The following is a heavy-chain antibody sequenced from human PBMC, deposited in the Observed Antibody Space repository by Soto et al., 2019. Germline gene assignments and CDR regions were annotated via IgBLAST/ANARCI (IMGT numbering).Heavy chain of an antibody. Sequence: SETLSLTCTVSGGSVSSGSYYWSWIRQPPGKGLEWIGYIYYSGSTNYNPSLKSRVTISVDTSKNQFSLKLSSVTAADTAVYYCARRPHSSGWYGGFDYWGQGTLVTV. D-gene: IGHD6-19*01. CDR3: ARRPHSSGWYGGFDY. V-gene: IGHV4-61*01. J-gene: IGHJ4*02. CDR2: IYYSGST. CDR1: GGSVSSGSYY.